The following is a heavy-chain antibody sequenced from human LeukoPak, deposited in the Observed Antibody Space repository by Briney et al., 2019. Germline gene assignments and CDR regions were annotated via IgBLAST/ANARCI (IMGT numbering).Heavy chain of an antibody. CDR1: GFTFSSYA. D-gene: IGHD3-16*01. CDR3: AKGLRTGVGPYMGYHYYMDV. CDR2: INDNGDGT. J-gene: IGHJ6*03. Sequence: GGSLRLSCAAAGFTFSSYAMSWVRQAPGKGLKWVSTINDNGDGTYYADSVKGRFTISRDNSYNTVSLQMNSLRDEDTGVYYCAKGLRTGVGPYMGYHYYMDVWGKGATVTVSS. V-gene: IGHV3-23*01.